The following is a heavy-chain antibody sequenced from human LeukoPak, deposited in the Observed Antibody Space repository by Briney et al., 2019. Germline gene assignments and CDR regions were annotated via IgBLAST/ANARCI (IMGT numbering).Heavy chain of an antibody. CDR2: ISGSGGRT. J-gene: IGHJ4*02. CDR1: GFTLSSYA. V-gene: IGHV3-23*01. D-gene: IGHD3-10*01. CDR3: AKDRRAEILLWFGELYRPLYYFDY. Sequence: GGSLRLSCAASGFTLSSYAMSWVRQAPGKGLEWVSAISGSGGRTYYADSVKGRFTISRDNSKNTLYLQMNSLRAEDTAVYYCAKDRRAEILLWFGELYRPLYYFDYWGQGTLVTVSS.